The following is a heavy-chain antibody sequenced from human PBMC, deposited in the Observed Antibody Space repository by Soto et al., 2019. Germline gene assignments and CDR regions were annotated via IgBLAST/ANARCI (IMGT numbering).Heavy chain of an antibody. CDR1: GGSLNNYH. CDR3: ARAVSARQDGYYHYALDV. CDR2: INQSGIT. Sequence: SETLSLTCAVYGGSLNNYHWSWIRQPPGKGLEWIGEINQSGITNYNPSLKSRVTISIDTSKNQFSLNLGSVAAADTAVYYCARAVSARQDGYYHYALDVWGQGTTVTVSS. D-gene: IGHD6-6*01. V-gene: IGHV4-34*01. J-gene: IGHJ6*02.